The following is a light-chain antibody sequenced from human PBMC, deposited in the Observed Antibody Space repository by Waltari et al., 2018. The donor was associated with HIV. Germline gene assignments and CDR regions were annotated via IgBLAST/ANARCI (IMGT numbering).Light chain of an antibody. V-gene: IGKV4-1*01. CDR2: WAS. CDR1: QSVLYSSNNKNY. CDR3: QQYSITPVT. Sequence: DIVMTQSPDSLAVSLGERATMNCKSSQSVLYSSNNKNYLAWYQQKPGQPPKLLIYWASTRESGVPDRFSGSGSATDFTLTISSLRAEDVAVYYCQQYSITPVTFGQGTKLEIK. J-gene: IGKJ2*01.